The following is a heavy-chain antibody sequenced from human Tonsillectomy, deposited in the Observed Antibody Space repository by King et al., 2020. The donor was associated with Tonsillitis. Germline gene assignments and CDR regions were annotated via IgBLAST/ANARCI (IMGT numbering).Heavy chain of an antibody. CDR3: ARDGYEPAVDYYYYGMDV. CDR2: ISSSSSYI. J-gene: IGHJ6*02. CDR1: GFTFSSYS. V-gene: IGHV3-21*01. D-gene: IGHD5-18*01. Sequence: QLVQSGGGLVKPGGSLRLSCAASGFTFSSYSMNWVRQAPGKGLEWVSSISSSSSYIYYADSVKGRFTISRDNAKNSLYLQMNSLRAEDTAVYYCARDGYEPAVDYYYYGMDVWGQGTTVTVSS.